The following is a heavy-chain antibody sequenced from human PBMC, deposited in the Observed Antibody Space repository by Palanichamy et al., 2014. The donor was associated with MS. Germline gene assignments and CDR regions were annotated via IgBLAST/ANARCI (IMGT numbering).Heavy chain of an antibody. D-gene: IGHD3-10*01. Sequence: QVQLVQSGAEVKKPGASVKVSCEASGYTFTSYYMHWVRQAPGQGLEWMGIINPSGGSTSYAQKFQGRVTMTRDTSTSTVYMELSSLRSEDTAVYYCARGTTMVRGVINKRSGWIDPWGQGTLVTVSS. CDR1: GYTFTSYY. J-gene: IGHJ5*02. CDR3: ARGTTMVRGVINKRSGWIDP. CDR2: INPSGGST. V-gene: IGHV1-46*03.